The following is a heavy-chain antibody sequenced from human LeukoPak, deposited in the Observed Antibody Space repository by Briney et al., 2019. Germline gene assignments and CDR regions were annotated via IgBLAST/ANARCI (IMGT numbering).Heavy chain of an antibody. CDR3: ARRKRWLQFSFDP. CDR1: GYSIGSGYY. D-gene: IGHD5-24*01. J-gene: IGHJ5*02. CDR2: IYHSGST. V-gene: IGHV4-38-2*01. Sequence: SETLSLTCAVSGYSIGSGYYWGWIRQPPGKGLEWIGSIYHSGSTYYNPSLKSRVTISVDTSKNQFSLKLSSVTAADTAVYYCARRKRWLQFSFDPWGQGTLVTVSS.